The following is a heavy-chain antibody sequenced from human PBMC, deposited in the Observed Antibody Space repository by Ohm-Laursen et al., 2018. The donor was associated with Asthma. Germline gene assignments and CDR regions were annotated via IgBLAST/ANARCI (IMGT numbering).Heavy chain of an antibody. CDR1: GGTFSSYA. CDR2: IIPIFGTA. V-gene: IGHV1-69*13. J-gene: IGHJ4*02. Sequence: SVKVSCKASGGTFSSYAITWVRQAPGQGLEWMGGIIPIFGTANYAQKFQGRVTITADESTSTAYMELSSLRSEDTAVYYCARGADCTNGVCSNTFDYWGQGTLVTVSS. CDR3: ARGADCTNGVCSNTFDY. D-gene: IGHD2-8*01.